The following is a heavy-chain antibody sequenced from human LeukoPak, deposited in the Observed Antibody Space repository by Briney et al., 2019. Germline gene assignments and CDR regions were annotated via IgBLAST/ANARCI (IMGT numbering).Heavy chain of an antibody. D-gene: IGHD5-18*01. CDR1: GFTFDDYA. CDR3: ATSLDVDTAMVS. V-gene: IGHV3-9*01. J-gene: IGHJ4*02. CDR2: ISWNSGSI. Sequence: GGSLRLSCAASGFTFDDYAMHWVRQAPGKGLEWVSGISWNSGSIVYADSVKGRFTISRDNAKNSLYLQMNSLRAEDTALYYCATSLDVDTAMVSWGQGTLVTVSS.